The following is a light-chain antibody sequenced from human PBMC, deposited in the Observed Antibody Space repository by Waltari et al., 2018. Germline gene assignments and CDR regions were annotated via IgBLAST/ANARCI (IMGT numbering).Light chain of an antibody. J-gene: IGKJ1*01. CDR2: SGS. CDR1: QTISKY. CDR3: QQTFNSPWT. V-gene: IGKV1-39*01. Sequence: DIQMTQSPSSLSASVGDTVTVTCRASQTISKYLNWYQQKPGETPKLLIFSGSTLQSGVPTRFSCSGSGTDFTLTINGLQPEDFATYFCQQTFNSPWTFGQGTKVEVK.